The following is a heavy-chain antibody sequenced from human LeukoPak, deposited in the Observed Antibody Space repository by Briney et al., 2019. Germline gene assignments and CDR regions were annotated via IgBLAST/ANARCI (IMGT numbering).Heavy chain of an antibody. CDR3: ATGRSGWSFDY. D-gene: IGHD6-19*01. Sequence: PSETLSLTCTASGGSISSYYWSWIRQPPGKGLEWIGYIYYSGSTNYNPSLKSRVTISVDTSKNQFSLKLSSVTAADTAVYYCATGRSGWSFDYWGQGTLVTVSS. CDR1: GGSISSYY. V-gene: IGHV4-59*01. J-gene: IGHJ4*02. CDR2: IYYSGST.